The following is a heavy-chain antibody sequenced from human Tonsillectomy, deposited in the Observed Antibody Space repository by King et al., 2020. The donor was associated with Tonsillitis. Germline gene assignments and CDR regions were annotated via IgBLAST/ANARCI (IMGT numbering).Heavy chain of an antibody. D-gene: IGHD6-13*01. Sequence: QLVQSGAAVKKPGASVKVSCKVSGYTLTELSMHWVRQAPGKGLEWMGGFDPEDGKTIYAQKFQGRVTITEDSSTDTAHMELSSLRSEDTAVYYCATLRPHSSSWGYFYYYYMDVWGKGTTVTVSS. CDR2: FDPEDGKT. V-gene: IGHV1-24*01. CDR1: GYTLTELS. J-gene: IGHJ6*03. CDR3: ATLRPHSSSWGYFYYYYMDV.